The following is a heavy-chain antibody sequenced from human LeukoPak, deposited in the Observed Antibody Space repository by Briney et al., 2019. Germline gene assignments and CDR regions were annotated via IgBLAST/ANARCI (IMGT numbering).Heavy chain of an antibody. V-gene: IGHV3-73*01. D-gene: IGHD1-26*01. CDR1: GFTFRGSA. J-gene: IGHJ4*02. Sequence: GGSLRLSCAASGFTFRGSAIRWVRQASGKGLEWVGHIRSRANNYATAYAASVKGRFTISRDDSKNTAYLQMNSLKTEDTAVYLCFSLIVGSDGYWGQGTLVTVSS. CDR3: FSLIVGSDGY. CDR2: IRSRANNYAT.